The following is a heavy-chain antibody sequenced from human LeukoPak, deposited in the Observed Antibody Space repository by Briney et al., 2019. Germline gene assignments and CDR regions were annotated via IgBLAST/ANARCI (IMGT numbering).Heavy chain of an antibody. CDR3: AIPPPTLYSSGLFGY. V-gene: IGHV1-18*01. CDR2: ISAYNGNT. Sequence: ASVKVSCEASGYTFTSYGISWVRQAPGQGLEWMGWISAYNGNTNYAQKLQGRVTMTTDTSTSTAYMELRSLRPDDTAVYYCAIPPPTLYSSGLFGYWGQGTLVTVSS. CDR1: GYTFTSYG. J-gene: IGHJ4*02. D-gene: IGHD6-19*01.